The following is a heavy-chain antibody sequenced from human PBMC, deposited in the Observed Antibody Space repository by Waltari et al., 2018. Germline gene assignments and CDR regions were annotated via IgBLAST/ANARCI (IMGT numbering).Heavy chain of an antibody. Sequence: QVTLKESGPVLVKPTETLTLTCTVSGFSLSNARMGVSWIRQPPGKALEWLAHIFSNDEKSYNTSRKSRLTISKDTSKSQVVLTMTNMDPVDTATYYCARTERITIFGVVIKSYYGMDVWGQGTTVTVSS. V-gene: IGHV2-26*01. J-gene: IGHJ6*02. CDR2: IFSNDEK. D-gene: IGHD3-3*01. CDR3: ARTERITIFGVVIKSYYGMDV. CDR1: GFSLSNARMG.